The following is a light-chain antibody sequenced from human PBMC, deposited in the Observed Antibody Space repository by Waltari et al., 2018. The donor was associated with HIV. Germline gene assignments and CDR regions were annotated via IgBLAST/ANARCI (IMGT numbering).Light chain of an antibody. CDR2: GAS. V-gene: IGKV3-15*01. CDR3: QQYNNWLLIT. CDR1: QSVSSN. J-gene: IGKJ5*01. Sequence: EIVMTQPPATLSVSPGERATLSCRASQSVSSNLAWYQQKPGQAPRLLMYGASTRATGIPARFSGSGSGTEFTLTISSLHSEDFAVYYCQQYNNWLLITFGQGTRLEIK.